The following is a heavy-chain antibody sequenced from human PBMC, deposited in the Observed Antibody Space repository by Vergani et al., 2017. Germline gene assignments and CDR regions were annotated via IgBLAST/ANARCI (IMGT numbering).Heavy chain of an antibody. Sequence: QVQLVQSGAEVKKPGSSVKVSCKASGGTFSSYTISWVRQAPGQGLEWMGRIIPILGIANYAQKFQGRVTITADKSTSTAYMELSSLRSEDTAVYYCARAGEYSSSWHDAFDIWGQGTMVTVSS. CDR1: GGTFSSYT. CDR2: IIPILGIA. V-gene: IGHV1-69*02. J-gene: IGHJ3*02. D-gene: IGHD6-13*01. CDR3: ARAGEYSSSWHDAFDI.